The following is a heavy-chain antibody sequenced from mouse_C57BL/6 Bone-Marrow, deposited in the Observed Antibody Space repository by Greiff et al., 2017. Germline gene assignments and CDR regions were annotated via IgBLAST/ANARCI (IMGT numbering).Heavy chain of an antibody. CDR3: AREVVTTRFAY. CDR2: IYPRSGNT. CDR1: GYTFTSYG. J-gene: IGHJ3*01. Sequence: VQLQQSGAELARPGASVKLSCKASGYTFTSYGISWVKQRTGQGLEWIGEIYPRSGNTYYNEKFKGKATLTADKSSSTAYMELRSLTSEDSAVYFCAREVVTTRFAYWGQGTLVTVSA. D-gene: IGHD2-5*01. V-gene: IGHV1-81*01.